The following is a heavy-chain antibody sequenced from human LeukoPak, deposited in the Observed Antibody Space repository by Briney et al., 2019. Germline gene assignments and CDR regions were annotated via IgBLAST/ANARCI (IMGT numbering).Heavy chain of an antibody. CDR1: GFTFSSYA. CDR3: AKDVGATTEEAGDLDY. J-gene: IGHJ4*02. Sequence: GGSLGLSCAASGFTFSSYAMSWVRQAPGKGLEWVSAISGSGGSTYYADSVKGRFTISRDNSKNTLYLQMNSLRAEDTAVYYCAKDVGATTEEAGDLDYWGQGTLVTVSS. D-gene: IGHD1-26*01. V-gene: IGHV3-23*01. CDR2: ISGSGGST.